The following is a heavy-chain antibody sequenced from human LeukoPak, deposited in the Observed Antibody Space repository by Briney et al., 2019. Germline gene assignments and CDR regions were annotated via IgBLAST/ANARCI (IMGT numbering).Heavy chain of an antibody. V-gene: IGHV3-11*01. J-gene: IGHJ4*02. D-gene: IGHD5-24*01. CDR2: ISSSGSTI. CDR3: AKGWFQGDGYNYFDY. CDR1: GFTFSDYY. Sequence: GGSLRLSCAASGFTFSDYYMSWIRQAPGKGLEWVSYISSSGSTIYYADSVKGRFTISRDNAKNTLYLQMNSLRAEDTAVYYCAKGWFQGDGYNYFDYWGQGTLVTVSS.